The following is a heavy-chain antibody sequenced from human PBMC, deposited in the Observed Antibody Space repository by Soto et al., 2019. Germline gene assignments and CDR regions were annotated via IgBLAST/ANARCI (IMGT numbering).Heavy chain of an antibody. CDR1: GGTFSSYT. J-gene: IGHJ6*02. V-gene: IGHV1-69*02. CDR3: ARGYGLDV. CDR2: IIPILGIA. Sequence: QVQLVQSGAEVKKPGSSVKVSCKASGGTFSSYTISWVRQAPGQGLEWMGRIIPILGIANYAQKFQGSVTSTADKSTSSAYMKLSSLRSEDTAVYYWARGYGLDVWGQGTTVTVSS.